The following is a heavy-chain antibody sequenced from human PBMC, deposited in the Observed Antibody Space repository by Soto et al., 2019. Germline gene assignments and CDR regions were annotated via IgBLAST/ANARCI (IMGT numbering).Heavy chain of an antibody. CDR3: ARVSHPLGRGGDYYDSSDYLPADWYFDL. V-gene: IGHV1-69*01. D-gene: IGHD3-22*01. CDR2: IIPIFGTA. CDR1: GGTFSSYA. J-gene: IGHJ2*01. Sequence: QVQLVQSGAEVKKPGSSVKVSCKASGGTFSSYAISWVRQAPGQGLEWMGGIIPIFGTANYAQKFQARVTIPADGSTSKASMERSSLRSEDSAVYYCARVSHPLGRGGDYYDSSDYLPADWYFDLWGRGTLVTVSS.